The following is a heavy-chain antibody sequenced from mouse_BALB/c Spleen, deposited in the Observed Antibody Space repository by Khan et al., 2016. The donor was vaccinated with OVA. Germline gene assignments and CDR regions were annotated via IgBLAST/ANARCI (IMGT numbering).Heavy chain of an antibody. D-gene: IGHD1-2*01. Sequence: EVQLQESRPGLVKPSQSLSLTCTVTGYSITSGYGWNWIRQFPGNKLEWMGYISYSGSTNYNPSLKSRISITRDTSKNQFFLQLNSATTEDTATYYCARTARIKYWGQGTTLTVSS. CDR3: ARTARIKY. CDR2: ISYSGST. V-gene: IGHV3-2*02. J-gene: IGHJ2*01. CDR1: GYSITSGYG.